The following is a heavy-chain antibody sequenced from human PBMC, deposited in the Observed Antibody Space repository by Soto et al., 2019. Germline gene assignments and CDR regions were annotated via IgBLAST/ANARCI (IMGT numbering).Heavy chain of an antibody. J-gene: IGHJ2*01. D-gene: IGHD3-10*01. Sequence: QVQLVESGGGVVQPGRSLRLSCAASGFTFSTYAMHWVRQDPGKGLEWVTVISYDGSNKYYADSVKGRFTISRDNSKNTLYLQMNSLRVEDTAVYYCAREIYGHTSLWGRGTLVTVSS. CDR2: ISYDGSNK. CDR3: AREIYGHTSL. CDR1: GFTFSTYA. V-gene: IGHV3-30-3*01.